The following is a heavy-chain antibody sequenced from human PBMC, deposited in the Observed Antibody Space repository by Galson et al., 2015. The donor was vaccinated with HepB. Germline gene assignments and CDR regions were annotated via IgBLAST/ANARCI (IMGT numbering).Heavy chain of an antibody. Sequence: SVKVSCKASGYTFTGYYMHWVRQAPGQGLEWMGWINPNSGGTNYAQKFQGWVTMTRDTSISTAYMELSRLRSDDTAVYYCARAPRRGDFWSGYWDYWGQGTLVTVSS. CDR2: INPNSGGT. V-gene: IGHV1-2*04. CDR1: GYTFTGYY. CDR3: ARAPRRGDFWSGYWDY. D-gene: IGHD3-3*01. J-gene: IGHJ4*02.